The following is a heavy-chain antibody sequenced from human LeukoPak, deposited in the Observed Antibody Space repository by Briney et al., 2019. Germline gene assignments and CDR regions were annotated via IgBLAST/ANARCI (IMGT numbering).Heavy chain of an antibody. CDR2: IYTSGST. CDR3: ASRVTGQTYYFDF. CDR1: GGSISSGSYY. Sequence: SETLSLTCTVSGGSISSGSYYWSWIRQPAGKGLEWIGRIYTSGSTNYNPSLKSRVTISVDTSKNQFSLKLSSVTAADTALYYCASRVTGQTYYFDFWGQGTLVTVSS. V-gene: IGHV4-61*02. J-gene: IGHJ4*02. D-gene: IGHD1-20*01.